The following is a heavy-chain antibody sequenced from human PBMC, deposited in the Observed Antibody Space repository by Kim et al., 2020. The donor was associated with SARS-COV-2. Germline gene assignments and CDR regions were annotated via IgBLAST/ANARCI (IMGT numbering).Heavy chain of an antibody. D-gene: IGHD2-2*01. CDR3: ARDHVIGSCYSY. Sequence: NYAQKLQGRGTMTTDTSRSTAYMELRSLRSDDTAVYYCARDHVIGSCYSYWGQGTLVTVSS. V-gene: IGHV1-18*01. J-gene: IGHJ4*02.